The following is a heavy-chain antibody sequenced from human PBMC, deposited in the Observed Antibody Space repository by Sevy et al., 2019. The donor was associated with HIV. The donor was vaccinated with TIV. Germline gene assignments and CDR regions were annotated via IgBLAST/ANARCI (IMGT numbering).Heavy chain of an antibody. CDR2: IRSKSNNYAT. J-gene: IGHJ4*02. Sequence: GGSLRLSCAVSGFNFSVSAMHWVRQASGKGLEWLGRIRSKSNNYATAYSTSVKGRFTLSRDDSKSTAYLQMNSLKSEDTAVYYCTTLLGVPFDYWGQGALVTVSS. CDR3: TTLLGVPFDY. V-gene: IGHV3-73*01. D-gene: IGHD3-10*01. CDR1: GFNFSVSA.